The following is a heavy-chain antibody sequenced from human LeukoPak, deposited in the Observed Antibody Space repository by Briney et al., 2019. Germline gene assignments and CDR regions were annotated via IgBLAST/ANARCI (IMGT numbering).Heavy chain of an antibody. V-gene: IGHV3-21*01. CDR2: ISSSSSYI. J-gene: IGHJ4*02. Sequence: PGGSLRLSCAASGFTFSSYSMNWVRQAPGKGLEWVSYISSSSSYIYYADSVKGRYTISRDNAKNSLYLQMNSLRAEDTAVYYCARGGGSYFDNWGQGTLVTVSS. CDR1: GFTFSSYS. D-gene: IGHD1-26*01. CDR3: ARGGGSYFDN.